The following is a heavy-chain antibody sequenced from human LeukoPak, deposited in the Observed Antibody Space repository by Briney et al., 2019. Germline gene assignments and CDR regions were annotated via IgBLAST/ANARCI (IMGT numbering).Heavy chain of an antibody. CDR2: ISSSGST. J-gene: IGHJ6*03. D-gene: IGHD3-10*01. Sequence: PETLSLTCTVSGGSISSNSYYWSWIRQPAGKGLEWIGRISSSGSTNHNPSLKSRVTISVDTSKNQFSLKLSSVTAADTAVYYCARGSMVRGVFVNYYYYMDVWGKGTTVTVSS. CDR1: GGSISSNSYY. CDR3: ARGSMVRGVFVNYYYYMDV. V-gene: IGHV4-61*10.